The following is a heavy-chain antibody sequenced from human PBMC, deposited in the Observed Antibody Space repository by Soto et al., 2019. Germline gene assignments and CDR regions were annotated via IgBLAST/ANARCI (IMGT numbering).Heavy chain of an antibody. CDR1: EASSGGGGCY. D-gene: IGHD3-10*01. V-gene: IGHV4-30-4*01. CDR3: ARGGDWFDP. Sequence: LTCSVAEASSGGGGCYRSRIRQPPGKGLEWIGYIYYSGSSNYNPSLKSRVTLSVDTSKNQFSLNLSSVTAAYTAVYFCARGGDWFDPWRQGSLDTGTS. CDR2: IYYSGSS. J-gene: IGHJ5*02.